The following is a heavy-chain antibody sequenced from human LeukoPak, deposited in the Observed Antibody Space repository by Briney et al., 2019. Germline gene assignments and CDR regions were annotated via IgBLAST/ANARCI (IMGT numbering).Heavy chain of an antibody. D-gene: IGHD3-3*01. CDR2: ISDSGGST. J-gene: IGHJ5*02. V-gene: IGHV3-23*01. CDR1: GFTFSSYA. CDR3: AKGRGKFLEWLLCFDP. Sequence: PGGSLRLSCAASGFTFSSYAMSWVRQAPGKGLEWVSAISDSGGSTYYADSVKGRFTISRDNSKNTLYLQMNSLRAEDTAVYYCAKGRGKFLEWLLCFDPWGQGTLVTVSS.